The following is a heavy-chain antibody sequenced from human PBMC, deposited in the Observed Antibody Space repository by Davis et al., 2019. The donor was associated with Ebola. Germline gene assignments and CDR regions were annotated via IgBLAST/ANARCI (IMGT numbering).Heavy chain of an antibody. CDR2: VIPILGTA. J-gene: IGHJ5*02. V-gene: IGHV1-69*08. Sequence: AASVKVSCKASGGTFSNYTFHWVRQAPGQGLEWMGRVIPILGTADYAQRSQGRVTITADTSTHTAYMELSRLRSDDTAMYYCTRGKWFDPWGQGTLVAVSS. CDR1: GGTFSNYT. CDR3: TRGKWFDP.